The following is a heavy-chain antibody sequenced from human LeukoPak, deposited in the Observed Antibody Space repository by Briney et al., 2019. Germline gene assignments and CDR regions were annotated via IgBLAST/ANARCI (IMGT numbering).Heavy chain of an antibody. CDR3: ARHGYYDPFDY. CDR1: GFTVSTNY. Sequence: KPGGSLRLSCAVSGFTVSTNYMSWVRQPPGKGLEWIGSIYYSGSTYYNPSLKSRVTISVDTSKNQFSLKLSSVTAADTAVYYCARHGYYDPFDYWGQGTLVTVSS. V-gene: IGHV4-39*01. D-gene: IGHD1-26*01. J-gene: IGHJ4*02. CDR2: IYYSGST.